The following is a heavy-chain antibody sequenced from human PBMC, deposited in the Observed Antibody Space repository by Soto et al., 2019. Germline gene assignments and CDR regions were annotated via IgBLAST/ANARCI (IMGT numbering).Heavy chain of an antibody. V-gene: IGHV1-69*05. CDR3: ARAYSPGLFDP. CDR2: IMPIFGRP. J-gene: IGHJ5*02. Sequence: ASVKVSCKASGGIFSDLAFSWVRQAPGQGPEWMGGIMPIFGRPDYAQKFRGRVTMTTDTSTSTAYMELRSLRSDDTAVYYCARAYSPGLFDPWGQGTLVTVSS. D-gene: IGHD2-15*01. CDR1: GGIFSDLA.